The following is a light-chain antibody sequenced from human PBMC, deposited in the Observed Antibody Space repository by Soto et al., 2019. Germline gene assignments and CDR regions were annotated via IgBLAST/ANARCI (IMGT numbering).Light chain of an antibody. CDR1: SSNIGAGYD. CDR3: QSYDNSLRGVV. V-gene: IGLV1-40*01. CDR2: DNN. Sequence: QSVLTQPPSVSGAPGERITLSCTGSSSNIGAGYDVHWYQQFPGTAPKLLIYDNNKRPSGVPDRFSASKSGTSASLAITGLRTEDEADYHCQSYDNSLRGVVFGGGTKVTVL. J-gene: IGLJ2*01.